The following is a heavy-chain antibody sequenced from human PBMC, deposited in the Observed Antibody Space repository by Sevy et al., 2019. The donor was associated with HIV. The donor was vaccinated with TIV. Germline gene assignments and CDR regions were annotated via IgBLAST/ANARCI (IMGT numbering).Heavy chain of an antibody. D-gene: IGHD2-2*01. J-gene: IGHJ6*02. V-gene: IGHV3-23*01. CDR3: AREGGYCGSTTCPRRVDV. CDR1: GFAFRVYV. Sequence: GGSLRLSCAASGFAFRVYVMSWVRQAPGKGLEWVSDISDNGADTYYADSVKGRFTISRDSSKNTVFLQIHSLRAEDTALYYCAREGGYCGSTTCPRRVDVWGQGTTVTVSS. CDR2: ISDNGADT.